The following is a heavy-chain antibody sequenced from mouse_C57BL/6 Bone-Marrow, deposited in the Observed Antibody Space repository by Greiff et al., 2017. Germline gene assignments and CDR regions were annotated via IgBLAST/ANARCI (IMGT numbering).Heavy chain of an antibody. Sequence: EVQGVESGGGLVQPGGSLKLSCAASGFTFSDYGMAWVRQAPRKGPEWVAFISNLAYSIYYAATVTGRFTISRENAKNTLYLEMSSLRSEDTAMYYCARQGKLLDYWGQGTSGTVSS. CDR1: GFTFSDYG. V-gene: IGHV5-15*01. J-gene: IGHJ4*01. CDR2: ISNLAYSI. D-gene: IGHD1-1*01. CDR3: ARQGKLLDY.